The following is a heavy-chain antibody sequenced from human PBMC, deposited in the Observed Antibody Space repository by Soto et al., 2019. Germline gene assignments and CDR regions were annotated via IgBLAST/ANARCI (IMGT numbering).Heavy chain of an antibody. CDR2: ISYDGSNK. CDR1: GFTFSSYA. CDR3: ARDSQGNYYFDY. J-gene: IGHJ4*02. Sequence: SLRLSCAASGFTFSSYAMHWVRQAPGKGLEWVAVISYDGSNKYYADSVKGRFTISRDNSKNTLYLQMNSLRAEDTAVYYCARDSQGNYYFDYWGQGTLVTVSS. V-gene: IGHV3-30-3*01.